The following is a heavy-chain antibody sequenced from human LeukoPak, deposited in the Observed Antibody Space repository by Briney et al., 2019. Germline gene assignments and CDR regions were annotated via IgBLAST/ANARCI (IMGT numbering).Heavy chain of an antibody. V-gene: IGHV4-59*12. Sequence: SETLSLTCTVSGGSISSYYWSWIRQPPGKGLEWIGYIYYSGSTYYNPSLKSRVTISADTPKNQFSLKLSSVTAADTAVYYCARESIFGVVRYMDVWGKGTTVTVSS. D-gene: IGHD3-3*01. CDR3: ARESIFGVVRYMDV. CDR1: GGSISSYY. CDR2: IYYSGST. J-gene: IGHJ6*03.